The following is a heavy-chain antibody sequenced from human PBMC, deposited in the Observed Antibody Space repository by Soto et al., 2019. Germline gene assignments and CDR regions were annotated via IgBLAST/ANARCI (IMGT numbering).Heavy chain of an antibody. CDR2: IYPGDSHT. CDR1: GYSFTSYW. Sequence: GESLKISCKGSGYSFTSYWISWVRQMPGKGLEWMGIIYPGDSHTKYRPSFQGQVTISADKSISTAYLQWSSLKASDTAMYYCARSGSGTYERSKYYFYGMDVWAQGATVTVSS. V-gene: IGHV5-51*01. D-gene: IGHD3-10*01. J-gene: IGHJ6*02. CDR3: ARSGSGTYERSKYYFYGMDV.